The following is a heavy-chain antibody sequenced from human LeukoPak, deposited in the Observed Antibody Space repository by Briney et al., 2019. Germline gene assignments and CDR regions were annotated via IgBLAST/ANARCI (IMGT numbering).Heavy chain of an antibody. D-gene: IGHD6-19*01. CDR3: AKASIAVAGSVYFQH. J-gene: IGHJ1*01. CDR2: ISGSGGST. Sequence: SGGSLRLSCAACGFTFSSYDMSWVRQAPGKGLEWVSAISGSGGSTYYADSVKGRFTISRDNSKNTLYLQMNSLRAEDTAVYYCAKASIAVAGSVYFQHWGQGTLVTVPS. CDR1: GFTFSSYD. V-gene: IGHV3-23*01.